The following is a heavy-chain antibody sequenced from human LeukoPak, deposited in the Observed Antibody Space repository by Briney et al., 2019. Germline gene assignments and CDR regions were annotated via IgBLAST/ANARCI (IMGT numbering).Heavy chain of an antibody. J-gene: IGHJ5*02. D-gene: IGHD3-3*01. V-gene: IGHV4-59*02. CDR3: ARVSSGVVRAP. CDR2: IFYTGIT. CDR1: GGSVTSYY. Sequence: PSETLSLTCTVSGGSVTSYYWTWIRQPPGKGLEWIGYIFYTGITNYNPSLKGRVTMSLDTSRNHLSLKLRSVTAADTAIYYCARVSSGVVRAPWGQGISVTVS.